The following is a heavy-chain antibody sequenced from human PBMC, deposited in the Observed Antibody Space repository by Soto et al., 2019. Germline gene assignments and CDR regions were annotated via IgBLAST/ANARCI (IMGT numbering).Heavy chain of an antibody. CDR3: IAIIPTRTWELGP. CDR1: GFTFINAG. D-gene: IGHD1-26*01. V-gene: IGHV3-15*05. Sequence: PGGSLRLSCAASGFTFINAGMSWVRQAPGKGLEWVGPIKSKTAGGTTDYAGPVKGRFTISRDDSKQTLYVQRNSLRDEDTDVYYCIAIIPTRTWELGPWGQGTLVTVSS. CDR2: IKSKTAGGTT. J-gene: IGHJ5*02.